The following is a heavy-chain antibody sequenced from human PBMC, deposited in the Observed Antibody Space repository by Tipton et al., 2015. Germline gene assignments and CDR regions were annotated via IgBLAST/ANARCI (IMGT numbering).Heavy chain of an antibody. V-gene: IGHV4-39*07. CDR2: ISYSGRT. Sequence: TLSLTCTVSGGSISSSSYYWGWIRQPPGKGLEWIGSISYSGRTHYNPSLKSRVTISVDTSKNEVSLMLNSVTAADTAVYYCARDHSSWWDWGQGTLVTVSS. J-gene: IGHJ4*02. D-gene: IGHD2-15*01. CDR1: GGSISSSSYY. CDR3: ARDHSSWWD.